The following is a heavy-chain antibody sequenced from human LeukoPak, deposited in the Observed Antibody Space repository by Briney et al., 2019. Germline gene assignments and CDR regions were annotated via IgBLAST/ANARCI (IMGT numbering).Heavy chain of an antibody. D-gene: IGHD6-6*01. CDR2: IYYSGST. Sequence: RSSETLSLTCTVSGGSISSSTYYWGWIRQPPGKGLEWIGSIYYSGSTYYNPSLASRVTISVDTSKNQFSLKLSSVTAADTAVYYCARGVAARSFYWYFDLWGRGTLVTVSS. J-gene: IGHJ2*01. CDR1: GGSISSSTYY. V-gene: IGHV4-39*01. CDR3: ARGVAARSFYWYFDL.